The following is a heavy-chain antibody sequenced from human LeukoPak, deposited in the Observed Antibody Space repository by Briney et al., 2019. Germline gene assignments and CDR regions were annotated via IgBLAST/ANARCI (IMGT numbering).Heavy chain of an antibody. CDR1: GFTFSSYW. CDR2: INSHGSTP. Sequence: PGGSLRLSCAASGFTFSSYWMHWVRHPPGKGLVWVSCINSHGSTPNYADSVKGRFTISRDNAKNTVYMEFNSLRAEDTAVYYCARGGAYGYGYVGYWGQGTLVTVSS. V-gene: IGHV3-74*01. J-gene: IGHJ4*02. D-gene: IGHD5-18*01. CDR3: ARGGAYGYGYVGY.